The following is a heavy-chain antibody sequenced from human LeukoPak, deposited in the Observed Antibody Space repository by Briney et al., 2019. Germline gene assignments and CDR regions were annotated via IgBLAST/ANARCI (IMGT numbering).Heavy chain of an antibody. V-gene: IGHV4-4*07. CDR1: GGSISSYY. CDR2: IYTSGST. J-gene: IGHJ4*02. CDR3: ARDHIDILTGYYYYYFDY. D-gene: IGHD3-9*01. Sequence: NSSETLSLTCTVSGGSISSYYWSWIRQPAGKGLEWIGRIYTSGSTNYNPSLKSRVTMSVDTSKNQFSLKLSSVTAADTAVYYCARDHIDILTGYYYYYFDYWGQGTLVTVSS.